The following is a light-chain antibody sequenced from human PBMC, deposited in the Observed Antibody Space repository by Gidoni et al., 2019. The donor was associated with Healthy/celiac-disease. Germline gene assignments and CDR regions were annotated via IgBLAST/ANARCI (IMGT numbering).Light chain of an antibody. CDR2: DAS. CDR1: QSVSSY. V-gene: IGKV3-11*01. J-gene: IGKJ5*01. Sequence: EIVLTQSPATLSLSPGERATLSCRASQSVSSYLAWYQQKPGQAPRRLIYDASNRANGIPARFSGSGSGTDFTLTISSLEPEDFAVYYCQQRSNWPPTFGQGTRLEIK. CDR3: QQRSNWPPT.